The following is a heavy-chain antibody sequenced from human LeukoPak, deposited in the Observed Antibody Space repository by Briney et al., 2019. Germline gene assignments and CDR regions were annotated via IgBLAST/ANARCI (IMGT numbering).Heavy chain of an antibody. CDR1: GFTFRIFI. CDR3: GRDVLYSAIAY. V-gene: IGHV3-21*01. CDR2: ISDSGSDK. D-gene: IGHD4-11*01. Sequence: GGALRVSCTASGFTFRIFIMSWVRQAPGTGVEWMSSISDSGSDKYFADSVKGRFTISRDNAKNSLYLQMNSLRAEDTAIYYCGRDVLYSAIAYWGRGTLVTVSS. J-gene: IGHJ4*02.